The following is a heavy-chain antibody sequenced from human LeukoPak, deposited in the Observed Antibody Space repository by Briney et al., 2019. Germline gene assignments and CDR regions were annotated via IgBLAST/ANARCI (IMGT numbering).Heavy chain of an antibody. CDR3: VGGDY. J-gene: IGHJ4*02. Sequence: GGSLRLPCAASGFTFSIHWMNWVRQAPGKGLECVANINQDGSDKYYVDSVKGRFTISRDNTKNSLYLQMNSLRAEDTAVYYCVGGDYWGQGTLVTVSS. CDR2: INQDGSDK. V-gene: IGHV3-7*01. CDR1: GFTFSIHW.